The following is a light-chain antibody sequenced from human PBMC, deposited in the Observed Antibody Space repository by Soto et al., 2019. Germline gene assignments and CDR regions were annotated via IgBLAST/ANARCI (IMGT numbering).Light chain of an antibody. CDR2: GAS. J-gene: IGKJ3*01. CDR1: QGISSY. CDR3: QRYNSVPNT. V-gene: IGKV1-27*01. Sequence: DIQMTQSPSSLSASVGDRVTITCRASQGISSYLAWYQQKPGKVPKLLIYGASTLHSGVPSRFSGSGSGTDFTLTFNSLQPEDVATYYCQRYNSVPNTFGPGTKVDIK.